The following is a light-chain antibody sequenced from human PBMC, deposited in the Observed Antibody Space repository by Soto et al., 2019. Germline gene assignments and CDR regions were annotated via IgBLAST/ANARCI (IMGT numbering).Light chain of an antibody. Sequence: EIVLTQSPGIVSLSPGERATLSCRASQSVRSSYLAWYQQKFGQAPRLLIYGTYIRAAGIPDRFSGSGSGTDFTLTICRLEPEDFALYYCQQYGNSITFGGGTKVEIK. V-gene: IGKV3-20*01. CDR2: GTY. CDR1: QSVRSSY. J-gene: IGKJ4*01. CDR3: QQYGNSIT.